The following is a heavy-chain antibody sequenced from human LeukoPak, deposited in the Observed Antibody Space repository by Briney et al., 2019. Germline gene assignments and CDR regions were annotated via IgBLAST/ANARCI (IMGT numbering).Heavy chain of an antibody. V-gene: IGHV3-21*01. Sequence: GGSLRLSCAASGFTFSSYSMNWVRQAPGKGLEWVSSISSSSSYIYYADSVKGRFTISRDNAKNSLYLQMNSLRAEDTAVYYCARVYSTIFGVVRNWFDPWGQGTWSPSPQ. CDR2: ISSSSSYI. CDR3: ARVYSTIFGVVRNWFDP. D-gene: IGHD3-3*01. J-gene: IGHJ5*02. CDR1: GFTFSSYS.